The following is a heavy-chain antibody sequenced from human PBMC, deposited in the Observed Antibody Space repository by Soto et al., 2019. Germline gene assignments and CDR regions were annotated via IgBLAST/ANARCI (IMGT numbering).Heavy chain of an antibody. CDR1: GFTFSSYW. CDR2: INSDGSST. V-gene: IGHV3-74*01. J-gene: IGHJ6*02. CDR3: ARDPPKGEWLGPIFYYYYGMDV. D-gene: IGHD3-3*01. Sequence: GGSLRLSCAASGFTFSSYWMHWVRQAPGKGLVWVSRINSDGSSTSYADSVKGRFTISRDNAKNTLYLQMNRLRAEDTAVYYCARDPPKGEWLGPIFYYYYGMDVWGQGTTVTVSS.